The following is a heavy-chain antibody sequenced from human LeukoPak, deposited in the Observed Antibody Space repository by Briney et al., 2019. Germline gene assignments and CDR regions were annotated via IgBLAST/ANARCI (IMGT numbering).Heavy chain of an antibody. J-gene: IGHJ4*02. V-gene: IGHV1-69*04. CDR1: GGTFSSYA. CDR3: ARAPLTGGRIDY. Sequence: SVKVSCKASGGTFSSYAISWVRQAPGQGLEWMGRIIPILGIANYAQKFQGRVTITADKSTSTAYMELSSLRSEDTAVYYCARAPLTGGRIDYWGQGTLVTVSS. CDR2: IIPILGIA. D-gene: IGHD7-27*01.